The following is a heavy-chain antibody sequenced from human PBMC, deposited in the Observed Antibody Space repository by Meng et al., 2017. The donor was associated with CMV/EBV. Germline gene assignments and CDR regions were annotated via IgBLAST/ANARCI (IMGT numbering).Heavy chain of an antibody. CDR2: IIPIFGTA. CDR1: GGTFSSYA. J-gene: IGHJ3*02. CDR3: ARGEITIFGVGNDAFDI. Sequence: SVKFSCKASGGTFSSYAISWVRQAPGQGLEWMGGIIPIFGTANYAQRFQGRVTITTDESTSTAYMELSSLRSEDTAVYYCARGEITIFGVGNDAFDIWGQGTMVTVSS. V-gene: IGHV1-69*05. D-gene: IGHD3-3*01.